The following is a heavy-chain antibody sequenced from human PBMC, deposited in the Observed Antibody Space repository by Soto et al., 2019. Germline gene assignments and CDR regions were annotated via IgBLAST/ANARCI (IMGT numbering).Heavy chain of an antibody. Sequence: GASVKVSCKASGYTFTSYAMHWVRQAPGQRLEWMGWINAGNGNTKYSQKFQGRVTITRDTSASTAYMELSSLRSEDTAVYYCARGGIGDGSSNRCPNWFDPWGQGNLVTVSS. CDR2: INAGNGNT. J-gene: IGHJ5*02. CDR3: ARGGIGDGSSNRCPNWFDP. D-gene: IGHD2-2*01. V-gene: IGHV1-3*01. CDR1: GYTFTSYA.